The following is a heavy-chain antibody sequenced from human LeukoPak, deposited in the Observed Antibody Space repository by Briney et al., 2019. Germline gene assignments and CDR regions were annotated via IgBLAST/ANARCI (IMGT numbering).Heavy chain of an antibody. CDR2: FSGSGGST. CDR3: AKYGDILTGYPYYFDY. Sequence: GGSLRLSCAASGFTFSNYALSWVRQAPGKGLEWVSGFSGSGGSTYYADSVKGRITISRDSSKNTLYLQMNSLRAEDTAVYYCAKYGDILTGYPYYFDYWGQGTLVTVSS. CDR1: GFTFSNYA. D-gene: IGHD3-9*01. J-gene: IGHJ4*02. V-gene: IGHV3-23*01.